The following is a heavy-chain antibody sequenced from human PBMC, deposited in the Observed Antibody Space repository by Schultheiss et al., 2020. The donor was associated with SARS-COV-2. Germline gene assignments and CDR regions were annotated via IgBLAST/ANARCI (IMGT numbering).Heavy chain of an antibody. D-gene: IGHD1-26*01. CDR3: ARGGPPVGSHYYYYMDV. J-gene: IGHJ6*03. Sequence: GGSLRLSCAASGFTFSSYAMSWVRQAPGKGLEWVSSIYQGGGTFYTDSMRGRFAISRNISKNTVYIQMNGVRPEDTAVYYCARGGPPVGSHYYYYMDVWGKGTTVTVSS. CDR2: IYQGGGT. V-gene: IGHV3-66*02. CDR1: GFTFSSYA.